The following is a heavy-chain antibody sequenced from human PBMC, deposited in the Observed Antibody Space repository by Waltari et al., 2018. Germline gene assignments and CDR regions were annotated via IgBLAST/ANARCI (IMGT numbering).Heavy chain of an antibody. CDR1: GGSISSYY. CDR2: IYPSGRT. CDR3: ARDWGIAVAVQGYYFDY. V-gene: IGHV4-4*07. Sequence: QVQLQESGPGLVKPSETLSLTCTVSGGSISSYYWSWIRQPAGKGLEWIGRIYPSGRTNYNPSLKSRVTMSVDTSKNQFSLKLSSVTAADTAVYYCARDWGIAVAVQGYYFDYWGQGTLVTVSS. D-gene: IGHD6-19*01. J-gene: IGHJ4*02.